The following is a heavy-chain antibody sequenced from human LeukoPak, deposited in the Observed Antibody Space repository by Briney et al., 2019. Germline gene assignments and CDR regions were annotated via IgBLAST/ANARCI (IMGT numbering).Heavy chain of an antibody. D-gene: IGHD6-6*01. J-gene: IGHJ6*02. V-gene: IGHV1-46*01. Sequence: ASVKVSCKASGYTFTNYYTHWVRQAPGQGPEWMGIINPSGGSTTYAQKFQGRVTMTRDTSTSTVYMELSNLRSEDTAVYYCASPPSISSSYYYYDMDVWGQGTTVTVSS. CDR2: INPSGGST. CDR1: GYTFTNYY. CDR3: ASPPSISSSYYYYDMDV.